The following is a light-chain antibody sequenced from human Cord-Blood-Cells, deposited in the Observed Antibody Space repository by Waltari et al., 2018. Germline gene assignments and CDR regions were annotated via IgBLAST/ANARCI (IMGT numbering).Light chain of an antibody. V-gene: IGKV1-5*01. CDR3: QQYNSLTWT. CDR1: QSISSW. J-gene: IGKJ1*01. CDR2: DAS. Sequence: DIQITQSPSTLSASVGDRVTITCRASQSISSWLAWYQQKPGKAPKLLIYDASSLESGVPSRFSGSGSGTEVTRTISSLQPDDFATYYCQQYNSLTWTFGQGTKVEIK.